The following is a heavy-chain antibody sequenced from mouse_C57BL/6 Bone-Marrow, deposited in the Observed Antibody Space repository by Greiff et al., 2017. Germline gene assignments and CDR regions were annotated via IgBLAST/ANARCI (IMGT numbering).Heavy chain of an antibody. Sequence: QVQLQQPGAELVKPGASVKLSCKASGYTFTSYWMNWVKQRPGRGLEWIGRIFPSSGGTKYNEKFKSKATLTVDKPSSTASMQLSSLTSEDSAVXYCVRWCLDYWGQGTTLTVSS. D-gene: IGHD1-1*02. CDR2: IFPSSGGT. V-gene: IGHV1-72*01. J-gene: IGHJ2*01. CDR1: GYTFTSYW. CDR3: VRWCLDY.